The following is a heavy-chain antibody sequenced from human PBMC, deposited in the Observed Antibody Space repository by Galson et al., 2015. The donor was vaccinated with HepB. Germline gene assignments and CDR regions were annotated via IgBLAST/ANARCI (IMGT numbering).Heavy chain of an antibody. J-gene: IGHJ4*02. CDR1: GFTFSSYA. V-gene: IGHV3-30-3*01. CDR3: ARERGLTMTTGPVY. D-gene: IGHD4-17*01. Sequence: SLRLSCAASGFTFSSYAMHWVRQAPGKGLEWVAVISYDGSNKYYADSVKGRFTISRDNPKNTLFLQMSSLRAEDTAVYFCARERGLTMTTGPVYWGQGTLVTVSS. CDR2: ISYDGSNK.